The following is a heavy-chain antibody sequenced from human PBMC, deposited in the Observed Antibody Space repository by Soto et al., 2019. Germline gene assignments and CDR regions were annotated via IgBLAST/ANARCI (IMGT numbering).Heavy chain of an antibody. Sequence: QVQLVQSGAEVKKPGASVKVSCKASGYTFTSYGISWVRQAPGQGLEWMGWISAYNGNTNYAQKLQGRVTMTTDTSTSTAYMELRSLRSDDTAVYYCARGISMMVAVQVGAPDKYYFDSWGQGTLVTVSS. CDR3: ARGISMMVAVQVGAPDKYYFDS. D-gene: IGHD3-22*01. J-gene: IGHJ4*02. CDR2: ISAYNGNT. CDR1: GYTFTSYG. V-gene: IGHV1-18*01.